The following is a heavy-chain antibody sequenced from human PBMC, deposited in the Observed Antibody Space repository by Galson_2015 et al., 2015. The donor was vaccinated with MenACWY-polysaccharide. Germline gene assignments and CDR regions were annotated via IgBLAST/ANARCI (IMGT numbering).Heavy chain of an antibody. CDR1: GFTFSSYA. CDR2: ISSSGGAT. CDR3: ARIPQGTAAGYAFAI. D-gene: IGHD6-13*01. V-gene: IGHV3-23*01. J-gene: IGHJ3*02. Sequence: SLRLSCAASGFTFSSYAMSWVRQAPGKGLEWVSSISSSGGATYYADSVKGRFSISRDNSKNTLYLQMNSLRAEDTAVYYCARIPQGTAAGYAFAIWGQGTMVTVSS.